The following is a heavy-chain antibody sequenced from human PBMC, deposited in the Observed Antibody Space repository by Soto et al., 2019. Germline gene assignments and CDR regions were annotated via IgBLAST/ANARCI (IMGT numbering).Heavy chain of an antibody. Sequence: GGSLRPSCVPPVFTFTVYVMTWVRQAPAKGLEWVSAISGIGGSTYYANSVKGRFTISRDNSKNTLYLQMNSLRAEDTAVYYCAKENPPLLAGHDYYYGMDVWGQGTTVTVSS. D-gene: IGHD2-8*02. CDR3: AKENPPLLAGHDYYYGMDV. J-gene: IGHJ6*02. V-gene: IGHV3-23*01. CDR1: VFTFTVYV. CDR2: ISGIGGST.